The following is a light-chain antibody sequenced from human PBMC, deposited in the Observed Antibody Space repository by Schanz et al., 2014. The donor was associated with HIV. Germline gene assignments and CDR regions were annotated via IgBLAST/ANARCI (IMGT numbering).Light chain of an antibody. CDR3: QQCVTYPYT. Sequence: DIQLTQSPSFLSASVGDRVTITCRASQTIGRLLAWYQQKPGRAPKLLIYQASILETGVPSRFSGSGSGTSFTLTITSLQPDDFATYYCQQCVTYPYTFGQGTTLDIK. CDR2: QAS. V-gene: IGKV1-5*03. J-gene: IGKJ2*01. CDR1: QTIGRL.